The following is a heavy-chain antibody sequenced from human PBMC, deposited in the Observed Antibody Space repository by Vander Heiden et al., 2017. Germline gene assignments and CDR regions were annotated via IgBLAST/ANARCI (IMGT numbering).Heavy chain of an antibody. V-gene: IGHV3-33*01. J-gene: IGHJ4*02. CDR3: ARAKLVYGSGGSCYVGFDY. Sequence: QVPLAESGGGLVQPGRSPRLSRVASGFTFSTSAIHWVRQAPGKGLEWVAVIWYDGSNKYYADSVKGRVTISRDNSKNTLYLQMKSLRAEDTAVYYCARAKLVYGSGGSCYVGFDYWGQGTLGTVSS. CDR1: GFTFSTSA. D-gene: IGHD2-15*01. CDR2: IWYDGSNK.